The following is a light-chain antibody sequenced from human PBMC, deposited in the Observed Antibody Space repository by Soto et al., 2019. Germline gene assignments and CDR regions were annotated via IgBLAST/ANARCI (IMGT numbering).Light chain of an antibody. Sequence: EFVLTQSPATLSLSPGERATLSCRASQSVSSYLAWYQQKPGQAPRLLIYDVSNRAIGIPARFSGSGSGTALTLTVSSLEPEDFAVYYCQQRGTCGGWTKVEIK. CDR3: QQRGT. V-gene: IGKV3-11*01. CDR2: DVS. CDR1: QSVSSY. J-gene: IGKJ4*01.